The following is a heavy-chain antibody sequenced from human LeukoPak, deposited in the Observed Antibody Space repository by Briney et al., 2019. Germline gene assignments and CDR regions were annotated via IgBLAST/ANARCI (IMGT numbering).Heavy chain of an antibody. V-gene: IGHV3-30*04. CDR3: GRDFLWYCDILTGPPNHFHY. CDR1: GFTFSSYA. J-gene: IGHJ4*02. D-gene: IGHD3-9*01. CDR2: ISYDGSTK. Sequence: PGGSLRLSCAASGFTFSSYAMHWVRQAPGKGLEWVSVISYDGSTKYYADSVKGRFTISRDNSKNTLYLQMNSLRAEDTAVYCCGRDFLWYCDILTGPPNHFHYWGQETLVSVS.